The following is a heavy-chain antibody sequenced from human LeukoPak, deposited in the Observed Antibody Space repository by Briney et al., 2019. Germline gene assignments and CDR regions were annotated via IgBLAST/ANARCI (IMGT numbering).Heavy chain of an antibody. D-gene: IGHD5-24*01. V-gene: IGHV3-74*01. CDR2: INSDGSSI. J-gene: IGHJ4*02. CDR1: GFTFRNYW. CDR3: ARLIPWGWLQLWNFDY. Sequence: GGSLRLSCAASGFTFRNYWVHWVRQVPGKGLEWVSRINSDGSSIDYAASVKGRFTISRDNAKNTLYLQMNSLRAEDTAVYYCARLIPWGWLQLWNFDYWGQGTLVTVSS.